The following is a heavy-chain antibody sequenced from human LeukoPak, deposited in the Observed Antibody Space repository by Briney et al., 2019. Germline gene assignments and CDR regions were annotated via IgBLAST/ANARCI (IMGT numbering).Heavy chain of an antibody. J-gene: IGHJ1*01. CDR1: GFTFSSYG. D-gene: IGHD3-10*01. Sequence: GGSLRLSCAASGFTFSSYGMHWVRQAPGKGLEWVAFIRYDGSNKYYADSVRGRFTISRDNSKNTLYLEMSSLRAEDTAVYYCATYSILNAREFRYWGQGTLVTVTS. CDR3: ATYSILNAREFRY. CDR2: IRYDGSNK. V-gene: IGHV3-30*02.